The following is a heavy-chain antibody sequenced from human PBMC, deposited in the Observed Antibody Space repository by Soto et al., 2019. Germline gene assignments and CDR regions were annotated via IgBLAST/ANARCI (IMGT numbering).Heavy chain of an antibody. D-gene: IGHD3-10*01. V-gene: IGHV3-21*01. CDR3: ARSGDGDPEVYFDY. Sequence: GGSLRLSCAASGFTFSSYSMNWVRQAPGKGLEWVSSISSSSSYTYYTDSVKGRFTISRDNAKNSLYLQMNSLRAEDTAVYYCARSGDGDPEVYFDYWGQGTLVTVSS. CDR2: ISSSSSYT. CDR1: GFTFSSYS. J-gene: IGHJ4*02.